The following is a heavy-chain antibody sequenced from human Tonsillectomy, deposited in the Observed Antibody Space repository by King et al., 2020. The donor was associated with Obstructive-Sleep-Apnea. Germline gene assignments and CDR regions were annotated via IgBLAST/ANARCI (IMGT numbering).Heavy chain of an antibody. V-gene: IGHV2-5*02. CDR2: IYWDEVK. Sequence: TLKESGPTLVKPTQTLTLTCTFSGFSLSTSGVGVGWIRQPPGKALEWLALIYWDEVKLYSPSLRSRLTITKDTSKNQVVLTMTSMDPVDTATYYCAHRRGGTYYFDYWGQGTLVTVSS. D-gene: IGHD1-26*01. J-gene: IGHJ4*02. CDR3: AHRRGGTYYFDY. CDR1: GFSLSTSGVG.